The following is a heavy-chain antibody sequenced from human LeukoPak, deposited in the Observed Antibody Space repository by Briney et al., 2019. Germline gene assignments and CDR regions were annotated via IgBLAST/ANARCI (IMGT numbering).Heavy chain of an antibody. J-gene: IGHJ4*02. CDR3: ARGTPDYDILTGYYNL. Sequence: PSETLSLTCAVYGGSFSGYYWSWIRQPPGKGLEWIGEINHSGSTNYNPSLKSRVTISVDTSKNQFSLKLSSVTAADTAVYYCARGTPDYDILTGYYNLWGQGTLVTVSS. V-gene: IGHV4-34*01. D-gene: IGHD3-9*01. CDR1: GGSFSGYY. CDR2: INHSGST.